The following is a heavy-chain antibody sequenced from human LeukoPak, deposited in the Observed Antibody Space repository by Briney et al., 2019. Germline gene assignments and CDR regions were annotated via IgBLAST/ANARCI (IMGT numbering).Heavy chain of an antibody. CDR2: INPSDGST. J-gene: IGHJ6*02. D-gene: IGHD2-2*02. CDR1: GYTFTSYY. Sequence: ASVKVSCKASGYTFTSYYMHWVRQAPGQGLEWMGIINPSDGSTSYAQKFQGRVTMTRDTSTSTVYMELSSLRSEDTAVYYCARGTVVVPAAITSPYYYYGMDVWGQGTTVTVSS. CDR3: ARGTVVVPAAITSPYYYYGMDV. V-gene: IGHV1-46*01.